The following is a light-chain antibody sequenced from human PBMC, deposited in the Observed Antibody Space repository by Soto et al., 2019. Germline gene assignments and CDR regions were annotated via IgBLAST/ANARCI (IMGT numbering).Light chain of an antibody. CDR3: QHYGGLWT. CDR1: QTITNR. CDR2: DAS. V-gene: IGKV1-5*01. J-gene: IGKJ1*01. Sequence: DIQMTQSPSTVSASVGDRVTITCRASQTITNRLAWYQRKPGKAPKVLIHDASNLESGVPSRFSGSGSGTEFILTISSLQPDDFATYYCQHYGGLWTFGQGTKVEVK.